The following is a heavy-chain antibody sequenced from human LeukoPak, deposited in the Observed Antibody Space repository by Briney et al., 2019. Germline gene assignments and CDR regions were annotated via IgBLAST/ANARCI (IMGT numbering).Heavy chain of an antibody. V-gene: IGHV3-23*01. D-gene: IGHD4-17*01. CDR1: GFTFSTYG. J-gene: IGHJ4*02. CDR2: ISGGGETT. CDR3: ARDYADYVGYFFFDY. Sequence: PGGSLRLSCAASGFTFSTYGMSWVGQAPGKGLEWVSSISGGGETTYYADSAKGRFTISRDNSQNTLYLQMNSLRAEDTAVYYCARDYADYVGYFFFDYWGQGTLVTVSS.